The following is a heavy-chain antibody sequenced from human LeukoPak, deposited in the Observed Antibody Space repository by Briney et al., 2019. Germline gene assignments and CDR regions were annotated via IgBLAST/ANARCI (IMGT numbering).Heavy chain of an antibody. CDR2: MNPNSGNT. CDR1: RYTFTSYD. V-gene: IGHV1-8*01. J-gene: IGHJ5*02. D-gene: IGHD1-1*01. CDR3: ARGRERGTRADNWFDP. Sequence: ASVKVSCKASRYTFTSYDINWVRQATGQGLEWMGWMNPNSGNTGYAQKFQGRVTMTRNTSISTAYMELSSLRSEDTAVYYCARGRERGTRADNWFDPWGQGTLVTVSS.